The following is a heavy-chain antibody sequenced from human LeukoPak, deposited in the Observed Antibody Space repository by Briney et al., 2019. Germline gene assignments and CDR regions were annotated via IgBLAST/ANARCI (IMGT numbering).Heavy chain of an antibody. V-gene: IGHV1-2*02. CDR2: IKPSSGDT. CDR1: GYSFTAYY. CDR3: ARDGHNRYEYHDYFDP. J-gene: IGHJ5*02. D-gene: IGHD4-11*01. Sequence: ASVKVSCKTSGYSFTAYYMHWVRQAPGQGLEWMGWIKPSSGDTKYAQKFQGRVTMTTDTSTGTAYMELNGLRSDDTATYFCARDGHNRYEYHDYFDPWGQGILVTVSS.